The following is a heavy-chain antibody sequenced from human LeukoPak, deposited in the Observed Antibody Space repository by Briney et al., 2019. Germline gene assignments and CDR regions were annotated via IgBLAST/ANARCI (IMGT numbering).Heavy chain of an antibody. CDR2: ISSSSSYI. D-gene: IGHD4-23*01. CDR1: GFTFSSYI. V-gene: IGHV3-21*01. J-gene: IGHJ6*02. Sequence: PGVCLILSCAAYGFTFSSYIKNWVRQVTGKGLEWVASISSSSSYIYYADSVKGRFTISRDNAKNSLYLQMNSLRAEDTAVYYCAREDYGGNLAWYWAAGYYGMDVWAKGPRSPSP. CDR3: AREDYGGNLAWYWAAGYYGMDV.